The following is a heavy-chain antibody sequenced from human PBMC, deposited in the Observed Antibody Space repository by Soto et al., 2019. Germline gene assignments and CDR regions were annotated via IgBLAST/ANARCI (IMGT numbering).Heavy chain of an antibody. Sequence: GASVKVSCKASGYPFNVYPLRWVRQAPGQGLEWMGWINPIHRITNYAEEFQGRLTITTDTSTSTAYMDLSSLPSDDTAVYYCAKEGVIAAPPPYTGFAPWGKGPLVTSPQ. J-gene: IGHJ5*02. CDR2: INPIHRIT. CDR1: GYPFNVYP. CDR3: AKEGVIAAPPPYTGFAP. D-gene: IGHD2-21*01. V-gene: IGHV1-2*02.